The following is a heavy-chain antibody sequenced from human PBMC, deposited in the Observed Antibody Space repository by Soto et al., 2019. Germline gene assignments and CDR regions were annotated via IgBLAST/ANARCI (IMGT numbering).Heavy chain of an antibody. D-gene: IGHD1-1*01. CDR3: ARAGETMERRFYHALDV. CDR2: INVGNGDT. CDR1: GYSFSRYC. V-gene: IGHV1-3*01. J-gene: IGHJ6*01. Sequence: QVQLVQSETEVKKPGASVKVSCKASGYSFSRYCMHWVRQAPGQGLEWVGWINVGNGDTKYSKNLQGKVYITRDTSASTLYMEVRRLTSEETAVYYCARAGETMERRFYHALDVWWQGTRVTVYS.